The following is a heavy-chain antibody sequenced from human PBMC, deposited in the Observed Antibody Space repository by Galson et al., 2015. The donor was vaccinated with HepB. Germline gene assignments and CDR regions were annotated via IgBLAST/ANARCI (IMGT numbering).Heavy chain of an antibody. V-gene: IGHV3-64D*06. J-gene: IGHJ4*02. CDR3: VKDGGAYDILTGYYWAAFDY. CDR2: ISSNGGST. D-gene: IGHD3-9*01. CDR1: GFTFSSYA. Sequence: SLRLSCAASGFTFSSYAMHWVRQAPGKGLEYVSAISSNGGSTYYADSVKGRFTISRDNSKNTLYLQMSSLRAEDTAVYYCVKDGGAYDILTGYYWAAFDYWGQGTLVTVSS.